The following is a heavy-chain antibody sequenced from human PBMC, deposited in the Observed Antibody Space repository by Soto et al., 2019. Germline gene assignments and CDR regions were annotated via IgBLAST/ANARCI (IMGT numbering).Heavy chain of an antibody. Sequence: SETLSLTCTVSSGSISVSGYNWRSIRQHPGKGLEWIVYIYYSGSTYYNPSLKSRVTISVDTSQNQFSLKLSSVTAADTAVYFCARYGSGSYYPTTFVYWGQGTLVTVSS. CDR1: SGSISVSGYN. V-gene: IGHV4-31*03. J-gene: IGHJ4*02. D-gene: IGHD3-10*01. CDR3: ARYGSGSYYPTTFVY. CDR2: IYYSGST.